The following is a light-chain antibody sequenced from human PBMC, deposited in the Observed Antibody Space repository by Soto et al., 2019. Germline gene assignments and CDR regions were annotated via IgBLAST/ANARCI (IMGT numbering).Light chain of an antibody. CDR2: DAT. CDR3: LLEYRGVRV. CDR1: TGAVTSGHY. Sequence: QAVVTQEPSLTVSPGGTVTLTCGSSTGAVTSGHYPYWFQQKPGQAPETLIYDATNKHSWTPARFSGSLLGGKAALTLSGAQPEDEADYYCLLEYRGVRVFGGGTKVTVL. J-gene: IGLJ2*01. V-gene: IGLV7-46*01.